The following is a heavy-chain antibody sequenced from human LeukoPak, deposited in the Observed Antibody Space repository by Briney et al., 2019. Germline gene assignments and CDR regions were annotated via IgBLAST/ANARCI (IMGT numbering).Heavy chain of an antibody. V-gene: IGHV3-7*04. CDR2: IKQDGSKE. J-gene: IGHJ4*02. D-gene: IGHD3-10*01. Sequence: GGSLRLSCAASGFTFSRYWMNWVRQAPGKGLEWVANIKQDGSKEYYVDSVKGRFTISRDNAKHSLFLQMNSLRAEDTAVYYWAGDNRSSGGLEYWGQGTLVTVSS. CDR3: AGDNRSSGGLEY. CDR1: GFTFSRYW.